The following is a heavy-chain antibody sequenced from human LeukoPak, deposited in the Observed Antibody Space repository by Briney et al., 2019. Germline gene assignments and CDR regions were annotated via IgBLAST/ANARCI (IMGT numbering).Heavy chain of an antibody. J-gene: IGHJ4*02. CDR3: ARDSADYYDSIYYFDY. CDR2: IYYSGST. D-gene: IGHD3-22*01. Sequence: SETLSLTCTVSGGSISSSNYYWGWIRQPPGKGLEWIGSIYYSGSTYYNPSLKSRVTISVDTSKNQFSLKLSSVTAADTAVYYCARDSADYYDSIYYFDYWGQGTLVTVSS. V-gene: IGHV4-39*07. CDR1: GGSISSSNYY.